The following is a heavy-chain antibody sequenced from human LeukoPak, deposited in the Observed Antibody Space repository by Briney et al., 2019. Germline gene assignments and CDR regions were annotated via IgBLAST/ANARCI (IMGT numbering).Heavy chain of an antibody. CDR2: IHYTGST. D-gene: IGHD1-26*01. V-gene: IGHV4-39*01. CDR1: GDSISSSSYY. J-gene: IGHJ6*02. Sequence: PSETLSLTCTVSGDSISSSSYYWVWLRQPPGKGLEWIATIHYTGSTYYNPSLKSRVTISVDTSKNQFSLKLNSVTAADTAVYYCVRGAEQSGDYYYAMGVWGQGTTVTVSS. CDR3: VRGAEQSGDYYYAMGV.